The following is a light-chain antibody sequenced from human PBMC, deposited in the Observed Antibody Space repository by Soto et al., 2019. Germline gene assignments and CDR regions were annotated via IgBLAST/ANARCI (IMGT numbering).Light chain of an antibody. V-gene: IGKV1-39*01. CDR3: QQSYSSPFT. Sequence: DIQMTQSPSSLSASVGDRVTITCRASQSIATYLHWYQQKPGKAPKLLIYAASSLLSRVPSRFSGSGSGTDFTISIRSLQPEDVSSYSSQQSYSSPFTFGPGTKVDI. CDR1: QSIATY. CDR2: AAS. J-gene: IGKJ3*01.